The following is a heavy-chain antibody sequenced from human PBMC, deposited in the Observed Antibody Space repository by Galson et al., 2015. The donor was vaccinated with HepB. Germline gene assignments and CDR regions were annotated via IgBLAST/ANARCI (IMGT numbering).Heavy chain of an antibody. CDR1: GGSIISSRNY. Sequence: SETLSLTCTVSGGSIISSRNYWGWIRQPPGKGLEWIGGIYYSGSTHYNPSLKSRLTLSVDTSKNQFSLKLRSVTAADTAVYYCARPRNCSSASCSAALDYWGQGTLVTVSS. CDR3: ARPRNCSSASCSAALDY. J-gene: IGHJ4*02. CDR2: IYYSGST. V-gene: IGHV4-39*01. D-gene: IGHD2-2*01.